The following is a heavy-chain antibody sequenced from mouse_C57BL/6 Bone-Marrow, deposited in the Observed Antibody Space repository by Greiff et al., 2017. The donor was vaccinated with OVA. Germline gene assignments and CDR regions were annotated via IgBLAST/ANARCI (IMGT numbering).Heavy chain of an antibody. CDR2: IDPSDSET. Sequence: QVQLQQPGAELVRPGSSVTLSCKASGYTFTSYWMHWVKQRPIQGLEWIGNIDPSDSETHYNQKFKDKATLTGDKSSSTAYMQLSSLTSEDSAVYYCAIYGNYVDYGGQGTTRTVTS. V-gene: IGHV1-52*01. CDR3: AIYGNYVDY. J-gene: IGHJ2*01. CDR1: GYTFTSYW. D-gene: IGHD2-1*01.